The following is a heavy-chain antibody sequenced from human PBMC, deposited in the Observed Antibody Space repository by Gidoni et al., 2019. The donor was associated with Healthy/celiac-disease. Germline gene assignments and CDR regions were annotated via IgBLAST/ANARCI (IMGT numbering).Heavy chain of an antibody. V-gene: IGHV3-30*04. CDR1: GFTFSSYA. CDR2: ISYDGSNK. Sequence: QVQLVESGGGVVQPGRSLSLSCPASGFTFSSYAMHWVRQAPGKGLEWVAVISYDGSNKYYADSVKGRFTISRDNSKNTLYLQMNSLRAEDTAVYYCARDPEWLLSRGYFDYWGQGTLVTVSS. CDR3: ARDPEWLLSRGYFDY. D-gene: IGHD3-3*01. J-gene: IGHJ4*02.